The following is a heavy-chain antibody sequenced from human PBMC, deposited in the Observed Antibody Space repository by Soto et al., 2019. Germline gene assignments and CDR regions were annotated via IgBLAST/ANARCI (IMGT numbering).Heavy chain of an antibody. CDR2: ISAYNGNT. CDR1: GYTFSNYG. J-gene: IGHJ5*02. CDR3: ARGVGSGTYYNQYNWFDP. D-gene: IGHD3-10*01. Sequence: ASVKVSCKTSGYTFSNYGINWVRQAPGQGLEWMGWISAYNGNTNYAQKLQGRVTMTTDTSTSTAYMELRSLRSDDTAVYYCARGVGSGTYYNQYNWFDPWGQGTLVTVSS. V-gene: IGHV1-18*01.